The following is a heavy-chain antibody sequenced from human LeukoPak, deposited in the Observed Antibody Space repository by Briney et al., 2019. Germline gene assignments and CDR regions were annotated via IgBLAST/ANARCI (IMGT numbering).Heavy chain of an antibody. V-gene: IGHV3-53*01. D-gene: IGHD4-17*01. Sequence: GRSLRLSCAASGFTVSSNYMSWVRQAPGKGLEWVSVIYSGGSTYYADSVKGRFTISRDNSKNTLYLQMNSLRAEDTAVYYCARIATVTPQGHGAFDIWGQGTMVTVSS. CDR3: ARIATVTPQGHGAFDI. CDR2: IYSGGST. CDR1: GFTVSSNY. J-gene: IGHJ3*02.